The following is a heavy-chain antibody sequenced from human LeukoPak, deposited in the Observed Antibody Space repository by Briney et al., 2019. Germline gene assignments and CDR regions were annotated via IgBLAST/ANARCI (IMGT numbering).Heavy chain of an antibody. J-gene: IGHJ5*02. D-gene: IGHD1-26*01. CDR1: GYSFTSHY. V-gene: IGHV1-46*01. CDR2: INPSGSST. Sequence: ASVKVSCKATGYSFTSHYMHWVRQAPGQGLEWLGLINPSGSSTLYAQKFQGRVTMTRDMSTTTDYMELSSLRSEDTAVYYCARDNSVGDVAWWFDPWGQGTLVTVSS. CDR3: ARDNSVGDVAWWFDP.